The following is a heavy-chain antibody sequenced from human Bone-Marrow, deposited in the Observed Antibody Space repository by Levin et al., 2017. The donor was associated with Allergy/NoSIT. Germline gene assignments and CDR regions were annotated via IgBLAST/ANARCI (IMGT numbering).Heavy chain of an antibody. CDR1: GFTFSNAY. V-gene: IGHV3-15*01. Sequence: SCAASGFTFSNAYMSWVRQAPGKGLEWVGRIKNKRNGATTDYAAPVKGRFTISRDDSRNTLFLQMNGLKTEDSAIYYCTAYHSPRDSFDYWGQGTLVTVSS. CDR2: IKNKRNGATT. D-gene: IGHD2-21*01. CDR3: TAYHSPRDSFDY. J-gene: IGHJ4*02.